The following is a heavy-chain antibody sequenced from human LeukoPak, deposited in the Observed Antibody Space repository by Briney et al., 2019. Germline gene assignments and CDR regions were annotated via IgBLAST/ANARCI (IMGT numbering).Heavy chain of an antibody. V-gene: IGHV3-23*01. CDR1: GFRFRSYA. CDR3: VKGGLGRFYFYGMDV. J-gene: IGHJ6*02. Sequence: GGSLRLSWAASGFRFRSYAMTWVRQAPGKGLDWVSGVSGDGDITFYADSVKGRFTISRDNSKNTAYLQMNSLRAEDTAVYYCVKGGLGRFYFYGMDVWGQGTTVTVSS. CDR2: VSGDGDIT. D-gene: IGHD5-12*01.